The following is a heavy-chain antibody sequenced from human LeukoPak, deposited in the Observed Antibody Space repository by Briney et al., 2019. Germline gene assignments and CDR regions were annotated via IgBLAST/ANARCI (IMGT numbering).Heavy chain of an antibody. CDR1: GFTFTSYS. CDR3: ARRWDSSSSYYYYGMDV. V-gene: IGHV3-23*01. D-gene: IGHD6-6*01. J-gene: IGHJ6*02. Sequence: PGGSLRLSCAASGFTFTSYSMSWVRQAPGKGLEWVSGTSDRGDYTYYADSVKGRFTISRDNSKNTLYLQMNSLRAEDTAVYYCARRWDSSSSYYYYGMDVWGQGTTVTVSS. CDR2: TSDRGDYT.